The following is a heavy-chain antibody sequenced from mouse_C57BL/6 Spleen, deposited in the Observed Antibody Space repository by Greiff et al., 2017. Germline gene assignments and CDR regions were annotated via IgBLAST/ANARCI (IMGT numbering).Heavy chain of an antibody. CDR1: GYTFTSYG. CDR3: ARAYYGSSYVYAMDY. V-gene: IGHV1-81*01. CDR2: IYPRSGNT. D-gene: IGHD1-1*01. Sequence: VQLQQSGAELARPGASVKLSCKASGYTFTSYGISWVKQRTGQGLEWIGEIYPRSGNTYYNEKFKGKATLTADKSFSTAYMELRSLTSEDSAVYFCARAYYGSSYVYAMDYWGQGTSVTVSS. J-gene: IGHJ4*01.